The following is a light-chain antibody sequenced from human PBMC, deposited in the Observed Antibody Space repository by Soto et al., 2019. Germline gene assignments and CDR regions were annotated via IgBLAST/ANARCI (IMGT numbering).Light chain of an antibody. CDR2: AAS. CDR3: QQSVSTPIYS. CDR1: QNLDNY. Sequence: DIQMTQSPSSLSASVGDRVTITCRASQNLDNYLNWYQQKPGKAPNLLIYAASRLQSGVPSRFAGSGSGTHFALNISSLRPEDVGTYYCQQSVSTPIYSFGQGTKVEMK. V-gene: IGKV1-39*01. J-gene: IGKJ2*03.